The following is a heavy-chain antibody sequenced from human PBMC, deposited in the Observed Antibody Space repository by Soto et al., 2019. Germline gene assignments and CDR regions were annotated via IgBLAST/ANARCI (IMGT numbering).Heavy chain of an antibody. D-gene: IGHD2-2*01. CDR2: ISAYNGNT. CDR3: ARDIPAARQRDWFDP. V-gene: IGHV1-18*04. Sequence: QVQLVQSGAEVKKPGASVKVSCKASGYTFTSYGISWVRQAPGQGLEWMGWISAYNGNTNYAQKLLGRVTMTTDTSASTAYVELRSLRSNDTAVYYCARDIPAARQRDWFDPWGQGTLVTVSS. CDR1: GYTFTSYG. J-gene: IGHJ5*02.